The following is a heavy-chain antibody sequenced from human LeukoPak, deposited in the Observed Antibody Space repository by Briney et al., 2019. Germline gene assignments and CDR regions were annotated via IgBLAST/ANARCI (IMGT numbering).Heavy chain of an antibody. CDR1: GFTFTNYA. CDR3: ARSFLWYPEAI. CDR2: ISASGST. V-gene: IGHV3-23*01. Sequence: GGSLRLSCAASGFTFTNYAMSWVRQAPGKGLEWVSHISASGSTYYADSVEGRFTISRDNSRNTLYLQMNSLRDEDTAIYYCARSFLWYPEAIWGQGTMVTVSS. D-gene: IGHD3-10*01. J-gene: IGHJ3*02.